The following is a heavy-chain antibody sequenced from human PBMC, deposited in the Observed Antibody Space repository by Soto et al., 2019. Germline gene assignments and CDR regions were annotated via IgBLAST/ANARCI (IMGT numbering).Heavy chain of an antibody. CDR2: IIPIFVKP. J-gene: IGHJ6*02. D-gene: IGHD1-26*01. V-gene: IGHV1-69*01. CDR3: AREIVGSATWGGFYYGMDV. Sequence: QVQLVQSGAELRQHGSSVKVSCKDFGGTFSRNGISWVRQAPGQGLEWMGWIIPIFVKPNYAQKFQDRLTITADESTRSAYMELSSLRSEDTAMYYCAREIVGSATWGGFYYGMDVWGQGTTVTVSS. CDR1: GGTFSRNG.